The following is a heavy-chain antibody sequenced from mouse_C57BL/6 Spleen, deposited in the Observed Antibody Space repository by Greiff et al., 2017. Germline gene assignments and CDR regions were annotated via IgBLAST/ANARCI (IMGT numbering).Heavy chain of an antibody. CDR2: IDPSDSYT. CDR3: ARGKSTYWYFDV. V-gene: IGHV1-69*01. D-gene: IGHD2-1*01. CDR1: GYTFTSYW. J-gene: IGHJ1*03. Sequence: VQLQESGAELVMPGASVKLSCKASGYTFTSYWMHWVKQRPGQGLEWIGEIDPSDSYTNYNQKFKGKSTLTVDKSSSTAYMQLSSLTSEDSAVYYCARGKSTYWYFDVWGTGTTVTVSS.